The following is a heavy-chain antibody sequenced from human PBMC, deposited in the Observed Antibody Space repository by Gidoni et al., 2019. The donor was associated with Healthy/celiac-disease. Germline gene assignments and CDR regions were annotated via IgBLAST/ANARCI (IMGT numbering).Heavy chain of an antibody. Sequence: ELQLVEYGGGLVTPGGSLRLSCAAYEFTFSHAWMGWGRQAPGKGRGWVGRIKRQTDGGTTDYAAHVKGRFTISRDDSKNTLYLQMNRLKTEDKAVYYCTTPLRGYWGQGTLVTVSS. CDR1: EFTFSHAW. CDR3: TTPLRGY. D-gene: IGHD3-3*01. V-gene: IGHV3-15*01. CDR2: IKRQTDGGTT. J-gene: IGHJ4*02.